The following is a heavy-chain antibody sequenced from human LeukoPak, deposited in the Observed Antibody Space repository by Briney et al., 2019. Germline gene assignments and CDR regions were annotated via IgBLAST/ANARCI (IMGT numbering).Heavy chain of an antibody. CDR2: INHSGST. CDR3: ARGIGQSH. CDR1: GGSFSGYY. J-gene: IGHJ4*02. V-gene: IGHV4-34*01. Sequence: SETLCLTCAVYGGSFSGYYWSWIRQPPGKGLEWIGEINHSGSTNYNPSLKSRVTISVDTSKNQFSLKLNSVTAADTAVYYCARGIGQSHWGQGTLVTVSS. D-gene: IGHD1-26*01.